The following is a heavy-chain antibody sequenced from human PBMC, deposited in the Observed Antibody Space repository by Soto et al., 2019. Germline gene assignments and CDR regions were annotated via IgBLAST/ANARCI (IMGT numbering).Heavy chain of an antibody. J-gene: IGHJ4*02. CDR1: GGSFSGYY. CDR3: ARSLGTAMVTRHARIFDY. D-gene: IGHD5-18*01. Sequence: SETLSLTCAVYGGSFSGYYWSWIRQPPGKGLEWIGEINHSGSTNYTPSLKSRVTISVDTSKNQFSLKLSSVTAADTAVYYCARSLGTAMVTRHARIFDYQGQGTLVTVSS. V-gene: IGHV4-34*01. CDR2: INHSGST.